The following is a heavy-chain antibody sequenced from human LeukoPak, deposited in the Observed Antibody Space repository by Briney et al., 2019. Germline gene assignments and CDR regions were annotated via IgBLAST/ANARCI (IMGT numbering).Heavy chain of an antibody. D-gene: IGHD3-9*01. CDR3: ARDQGPFYDVLTGYYPTEY. J-gene: IGHJ4*02. V-gene: IGHV1-46*01. CDR2: INPSGDSP. Sequence: ASVKVSCKASGYTFSDYYKHWVRQAPGQGLEWMGIINPSGDSPTYAQKFQGRVTMTRDMSTSTVYMELSSLRSEDTAVYYCARDQGPFYDVLTGYYPTEYWGQGTLVTVSS. CDR1: GYTFSDYY.